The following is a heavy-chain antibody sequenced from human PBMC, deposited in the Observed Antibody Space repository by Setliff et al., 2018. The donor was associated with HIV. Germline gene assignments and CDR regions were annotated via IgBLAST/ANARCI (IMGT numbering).Heavy chain of an antibody. J-gene: IGHJ5*02. V-gene: IGHV1-18*01. Sequence: ASVKVSCKASGYTFTSYGISWVRQAPGQGLEWMGWISAYNGNTNYAQKLQGRVTMTTDTSTSTAYMELRSLRSDDTAVYYCARGSPTTVVRRWFDHWGQGTLVTVSS. D-gene: IGHD4-17*01. CDR3: ARGSPTTVVRRWFDH. CDR1: GYTFTSYG. CDR2: ISAYNGNT.